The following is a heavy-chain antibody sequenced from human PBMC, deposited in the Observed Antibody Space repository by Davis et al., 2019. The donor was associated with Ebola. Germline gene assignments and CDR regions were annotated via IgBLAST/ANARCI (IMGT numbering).Heavy chain of an antibody. Sequence: PGGSLRLSCAASGFTFSSYGMSWVRQAPGKGLEWVSSISGGAGSTFYADSVTGRFTISRDNSRNTLYLQMNSLRADDTAVYYCARGKGIAVAGATGDYWGQGTLVTVSS. V-gene: IGHV3-23*01. CDR3: ARGKGIAVAGATGDY. CDR1: GFTFSSYG. D-gene: IGHD6-19*01. J-gene: IGHJ4*02. CDR2: ISGGAGST.